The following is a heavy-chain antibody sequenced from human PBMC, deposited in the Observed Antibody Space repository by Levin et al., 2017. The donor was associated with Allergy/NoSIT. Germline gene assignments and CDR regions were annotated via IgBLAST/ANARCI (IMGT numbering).Heavy chain of an antibody. CDR2: IYHSGNT. CDR3: APDADGYNNLKAFDI. J-gene: IGHJ3*02. Sequence: GSLRLSCAVSGYSISSGYYWGWSRQPPGKGVGWIGSIYHSGNTNYNPSLKSRVTISVDTSKNQFSLKLSSVTAADTAVYYCAPDADGYNNLKAFDIWGQGTMVTVSS. CDR1: GYSISSGYY. V-gene: IGHV4-38-2*01. D-gene: IGHD5-24*01.